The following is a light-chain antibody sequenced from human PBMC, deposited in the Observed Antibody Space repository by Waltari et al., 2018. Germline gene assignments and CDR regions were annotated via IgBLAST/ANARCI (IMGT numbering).Light chain of an antibody. CDR1: SSDIGCYYY. CDR2: DVS. CDR3: SSYTSSSTLV. Sequence: QSALTQPASVSGSPGQSITISCTGTSSDIGCYYYLSWYQQPPGKAPKLMIFDVSNRPSGVSNRFSGSKSGNTASLTISGLQAEDEADYYCSSYTSSSTLVFGGGTKLTVL. J-gene: IGLJ2*01. V-gene: IGLV2-14*01.